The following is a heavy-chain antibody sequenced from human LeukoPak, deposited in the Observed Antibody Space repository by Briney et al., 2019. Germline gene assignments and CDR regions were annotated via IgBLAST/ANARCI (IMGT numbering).Heavy chain of an antibody. CDR2: TYYSGST. D-gene: IGHD4-23*01. CDR3: AREGYGQAADSGGFDI. Sequence: SETLSLTCTVSGGSISSYYWNWIRQPPGKGLEWIGYTYYSGSTTYNPSPKSRVTISVDTSKNQFSLKLNSVTAADTAVYYCAREGYGQAADSGGFDIWGQGTMVTVSS. V-gene: IGHV4-59*01. J-gene: IGHJ3*02. CDR1: GGSISSYY.